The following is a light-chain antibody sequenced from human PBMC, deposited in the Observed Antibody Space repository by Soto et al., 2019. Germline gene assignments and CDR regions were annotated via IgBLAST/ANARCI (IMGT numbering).Light chain of an antibody. CDR1: SSDVGAYNY. Sequence: QSVLTQPASVSGSPGQSITISCTGTSSDVGAYNYVSWYQRLPGEAPKLMIHDVSNRPSGVSDRFSGSKSGNTASLTISGLQSEDEADYYCSSFSSNTTTILFGGGTQLTVL. CDR3: SSFSSNTTTIL. V-gene: IGLV2-14*03. J-gene: IGLJ7*01. CDR2: DVS.